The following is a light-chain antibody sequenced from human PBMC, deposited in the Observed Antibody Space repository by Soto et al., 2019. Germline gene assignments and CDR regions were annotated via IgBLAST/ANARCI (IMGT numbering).Light chain of an antibody. CDR2: RVS. J-gene: IGKJ4*01. CDR3: QQYNNWPRAT. CDR1: QSINSN. V-gene: IGKV3-15*01. Sequence: EIVMTQSPATLSLSPGERATLSGTASQSINSNLAWYQQKPGQAPRLFMFRVSSRATGVPARFSGSGSETEFNLTISSLQSEDVAVYYCQQYNNWPRATFGGGTKVDIK.